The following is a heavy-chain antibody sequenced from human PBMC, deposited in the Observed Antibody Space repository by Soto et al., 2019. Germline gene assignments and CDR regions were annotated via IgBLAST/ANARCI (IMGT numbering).Heavy chain of an antibody. CDR1: GYTFSDYY. V-gene: IGHV1-2*02. D-gene: IGHD1-1*01. CDR2: INPNSGGT. J-gene: IGHJ4*02. CDR3: AKEPATAKPEGVDF. Sequence: ASVKVSGKASGYTFSDYYIHWVRQAPGQGLEWMGWINPNSGGTKYAPKFQGGVTMTRDTSITTAYMELSRLRSGDTAVYYCAKEPATAKPEGVDFWGQGTLVTVSS.